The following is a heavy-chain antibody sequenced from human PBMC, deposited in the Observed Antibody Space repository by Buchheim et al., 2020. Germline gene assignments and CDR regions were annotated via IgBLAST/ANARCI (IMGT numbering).Heavy chain of an antibody. CDR3: ASPSGDCYSCYYYGMDV. D-gene: IGHD2-21*02. CDR2: ISYDGSNK. Sequence: QVQLVESGGGVVQPGRSVRLSCAASGFTFSSYAMHWVRQAPGKGLEWVAVISYDGSNKYYADSVKGRFTISRDNSKNTLYLQMNSLRAEDTAVYYCASPSGDCYSCYYYGMDVWGQGTT. CDR1: GFTFSSYA. J-gene: IGHJ6*02. V-gene: IGHV3-30*04.